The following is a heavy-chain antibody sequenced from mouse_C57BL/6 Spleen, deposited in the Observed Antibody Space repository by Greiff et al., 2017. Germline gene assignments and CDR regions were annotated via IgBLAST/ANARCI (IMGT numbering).Heavy chain of an antibody. D-gene: IGHD1-1*01. V-gene: IGHV5-9*01. J-gene: IGHJ2*01. CDR2: ISGGGGNT. Sequence: DVQLVESGGGLVKPGGSLKLSCAASGFTFSSYTMSWVRQTPEKRLEWVATISGGGGNTYYPASVKGRFTISRDNAKTPLYLQMSNLSSEDTALYYWARQDPATTVEDYWGQGTTLTVSS. CDR3: ARQDPATTVEDY. CDR1: GFTFSSYT.